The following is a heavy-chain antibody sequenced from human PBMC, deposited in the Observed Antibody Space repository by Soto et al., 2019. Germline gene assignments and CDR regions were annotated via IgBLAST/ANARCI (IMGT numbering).Heavy chain of an antibody. V-gene: IGHV3-23*01. CDR3: AKGLYGDWYFDS. D-gene: IGHD4-17*01. Sequence: SCKASGYTFTSYYMHWVRQAPGKGLEWVSGISGSGGSTYDADSVKGRFTISRDNSKNTLYLQMNSLRAEDTAVYYCAKGLYGDWYFDSWGQGTLVTVSS. J-gene: IGHJ4*02. CDR2: ISGSGGST. CDR1: GYTFTSYY.